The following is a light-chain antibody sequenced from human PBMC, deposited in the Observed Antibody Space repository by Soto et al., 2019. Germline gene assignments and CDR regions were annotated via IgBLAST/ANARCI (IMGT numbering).Light chain of an antibody. J-gene: IGLJ3*02. CDR1: SSDVGAYNY. CDR2: DVT. CDR3: CSYAGSYTWV. Sequence: QSALTQPRSVSGSPGQSVTISCTGTSSDVGAYNYVSWYQHHPGKAPKLMIYDVTKRPSGVPVRLSGSRSGNTASLTFSGLQAEDEADYYCCSYAGSYTWVFGGGTKLTVL. V-gene: IGLV2-11*01.